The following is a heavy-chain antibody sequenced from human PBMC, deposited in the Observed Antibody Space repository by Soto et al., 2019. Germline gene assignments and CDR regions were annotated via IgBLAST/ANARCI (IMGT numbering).Heavy chain of an antibody. CDR3: AGEREYRDAFDI. J-gene: IGHJ3*02. Sequence: SETLSLTCTVSGGSISNFYWSWFRQPPGKGLEWIGNIYYSGSTNYNPSLKSRVTISVDTSKNQFSLKLSSVTAADTAVYYCAGEREYRDAFDIWGQGTMVTVSS. CDR1: GGSISNFY. CDR2: IYYSGST. D-gene: IGHD5-12*01. V-gene: IGHV4-59*01.